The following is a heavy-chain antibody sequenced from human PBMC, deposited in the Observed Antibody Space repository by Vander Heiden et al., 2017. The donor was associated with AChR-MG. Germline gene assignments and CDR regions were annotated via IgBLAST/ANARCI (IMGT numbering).Heavy chain of an antibody. CDR3: ARGHLRFDP. V-gene: IGHV4-34*01. J-gene: IGHJ5*02. Sequence: QVQLQQWGAGLLKPSETLSLTCALYGGSFSGYYWSGIRQPPGKGLEWIGEINHSGSTNYNPSLKSRVTISVDTSKNQFSLKLSSVTAADTAVYYCARGHLRFDPWGQGTLVTVSS. CDR1: GGSFSGYY. CDR2: INHSGST.